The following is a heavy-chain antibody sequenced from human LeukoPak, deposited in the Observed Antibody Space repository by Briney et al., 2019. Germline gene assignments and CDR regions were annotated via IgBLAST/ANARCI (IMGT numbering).Heavy chain of an antibody. J-gene: IGHJ4*02. CDR1: GFTFSSYS. CDR3: ARRPCTNGVCGFDY. V-gene: IGHV3-21*01. Sequence: GGSLRLSCAAPGFTFSSYSMNWVRQAPGKGLEWVSSISSNSAYIYYADSVRGRFTISGDNAKNSLYLQMDSLRAEDTAVYYCARRPCTNGVCGFDYWGQGTLVTVSS. D-gene: IGHD2-8*01. CDR2: ISSNSAYI.